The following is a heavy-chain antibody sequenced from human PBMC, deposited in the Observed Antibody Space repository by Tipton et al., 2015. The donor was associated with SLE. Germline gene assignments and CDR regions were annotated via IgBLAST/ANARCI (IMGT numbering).Heavy chain of an antibody. CDR2: LSGGGGST. CDR3: AKFEKTTDFYLDS. CDR1: GFTFSSYA. V-gene: IGHV3-23*01. D-gene: IGHD1/OR15-1a*01. Sequence: SLRLSCATSGFTFSSYALSRVRRAPGKGLEGVSALSGGGGSTYYADFVKGRFSISIDKSKKTRFLQMNSLRVDDTAPYYCAKFEKTTDFYLDSWGQGTLVSVSS. J-gene: IGHJ4*02.